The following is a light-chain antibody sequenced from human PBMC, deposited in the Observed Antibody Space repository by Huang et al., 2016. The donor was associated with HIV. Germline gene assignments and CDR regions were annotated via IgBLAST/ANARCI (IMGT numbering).Light chain of an antibody. Sequence: DIQMTQSPSTLSASVGDRVTITCRASQNINTGLSWYQQKPGKAPNLLIDRASSLQIGVPSRFTGSGSGTEFTLTITSLQPDDLGTYYCQQYNTYLYTFGQGTKLEI. V-gene: IGKV1-5*03. CDR2: RAS. CDR3: QQYNTYLYT. CDR1: QNINTG. J-gene: IGKJ2*01.